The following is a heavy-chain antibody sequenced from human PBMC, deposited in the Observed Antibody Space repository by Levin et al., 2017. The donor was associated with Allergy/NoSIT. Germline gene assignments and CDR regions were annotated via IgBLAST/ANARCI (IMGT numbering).Heavy chain of an antibody. CDR1: GFRFADYA. V-gene: IGHV3-9*01. J-gene: IGHJ4*02. D-gene: IGHD3-3*01. Sequence: PGGSLRLSCVASGFRFADYAMHWVRQAPGKGLEWVSGISRSSGSIDYVDSVKGRFTISRDNAKNSLYLQMNSLRGEDTAFYFCAKEIFAEIKSPGFDHWGQGILVAVSS. CDR3: AKEIFAEIKSPGFDH. CDR2: ISRSSGSI.